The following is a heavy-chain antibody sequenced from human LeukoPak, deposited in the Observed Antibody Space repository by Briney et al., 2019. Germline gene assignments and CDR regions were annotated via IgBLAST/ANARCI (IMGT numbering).Heavy chain of an antibody. V-gene: IGHV1-2*02. CDR1: GYIFTTYF. J-gene: IGHJ1*01. CDR2: INPNSGGT. D-gene: IGHD3-22*01. Sequence: ASVKASCKASGYIFTTYFIHWVRRAPGQGLEWMGWINPNSGGTNYAQKFQGRVTMTRDTSISTAYMELSRLRSDDTAVYYCARVEGGWDSSGYYFEYFQHWGQGTLVTVSS. CDR3: ARVEGGWDSSGYYFEYFQH.